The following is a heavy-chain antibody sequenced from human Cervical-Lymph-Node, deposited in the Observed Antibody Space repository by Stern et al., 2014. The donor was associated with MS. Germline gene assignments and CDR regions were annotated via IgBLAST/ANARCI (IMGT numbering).Heavy chain of an antibody. J-gene: IGHJ4*02. CDR2: ITPLLGTT. CDR1: GGTFNTFD. V-gene: IGHV1-69*01. CDR3: TRHQGGIAAF. D-gene: IGHD6-13*01. Sequence: MQLVESGAEVRQPGSSMKVSCKASGGTFNTFDISWVRQTPGQGLAWLGGITPLLGTTNYARNFQGRVAISADESATTAYMEMSNLTSEDTALYYCTRHQGGIAAFWGQGTLVTVSS.